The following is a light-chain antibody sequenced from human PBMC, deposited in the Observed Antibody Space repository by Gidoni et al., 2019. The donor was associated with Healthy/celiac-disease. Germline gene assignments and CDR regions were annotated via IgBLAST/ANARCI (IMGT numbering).Light chain of an antibody. CDR1: QSVSSN. Sequence: EIVMTQPPATLSVSPGARATLSCRASQSVSSNLAWYQQKPGQAPRLLIYGASTRATGIPARFSGSGSGTEFTLTISSLQSEDFAVYYCQQYNNWPPWTFXXXTKVEIK. J-gene: IGKJ1*01. CDR3: QQYNNWPPWT. CDR2: GAS. V-gene: IGKV3-15*01.